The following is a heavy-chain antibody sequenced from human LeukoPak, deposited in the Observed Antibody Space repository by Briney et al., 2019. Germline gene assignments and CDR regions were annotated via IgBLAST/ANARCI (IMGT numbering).Heavy chain of an antibody. CDR2: VNPNSGGT. Sequence: ASVTVSCKASGYTFTGYYMHWVRQAPGQGLEWMGWVNPNSGGTNYAQKFQGRVTMTRDTSISTAYMELSRLRSDDTAVYYCASPLEAVAGTPLGMDVWGQGTTVTASS. D-gene: IGHD6-19*01. J-gene: IGHJ6*02. CDR1: GYTFTGYY. V-gene: IGHV1-2*02. CDR3: ASPLEAVAGTPLGMDV.